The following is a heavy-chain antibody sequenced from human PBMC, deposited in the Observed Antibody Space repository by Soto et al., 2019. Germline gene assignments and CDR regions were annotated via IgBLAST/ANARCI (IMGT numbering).Heavy chain of an antibody. J-gene: IGHJ6*02. CDR2: IWYDGSNK. D-gene: IGHD6-19*01. CDR1: GFTFSSYG. CDR3: ARDKGDGWYDYYYYGMDV. Sequence: GGSLRLSCAASGFTFSSYGMHWVRQAPGKGLEWVAVIWYDGSNKYYADSVKGRFTISRDNSKNTLYLQMNSLRAEDTAVYYCARDKGDGWYDYYYYGMDVWGQGTTVTVSS. V-gene: IGHV3-33*01.